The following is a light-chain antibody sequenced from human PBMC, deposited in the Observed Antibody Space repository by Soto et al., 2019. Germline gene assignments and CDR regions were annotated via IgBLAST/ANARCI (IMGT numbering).Light chain of an antibody. CDR1: QTVSTNY. Sequence: VLAPEKCSLPWPQRPRASLSCRVAQTVSTNYLDWYQQKPGQAPRFLIYGASSRATGIPDRFSGSGSGTDFTLTISRLEPEDFAAYYCQQYVSLPSTFGQGTKVDI. CDR3: QQYVSLPST. J-gene: IGKJ1*01. CDR2: GAS. V-gene: IGKV3-20*01.